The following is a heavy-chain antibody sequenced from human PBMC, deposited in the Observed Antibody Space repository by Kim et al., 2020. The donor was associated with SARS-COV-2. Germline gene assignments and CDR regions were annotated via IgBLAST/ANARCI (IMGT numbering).Heavy chain of an antibody. CDR1: GFTVSRNY. Sequence: GGSLRLSCAASGFTVSRNYMSWVRQAPGKGLEWVSVIYSGGSTYYADSVKGRFTISRDNSKNTLYLQMNSLRAEDTAVYYCARDRYSRNQDAWGQGTTVTVSS. J-gene: IGHJ6*02. D-gene: IGHD6-13*01. CDR2: IYSGGST. CDR3: ARDRYSRNQDA. V-gene: IGHV3-66*01.